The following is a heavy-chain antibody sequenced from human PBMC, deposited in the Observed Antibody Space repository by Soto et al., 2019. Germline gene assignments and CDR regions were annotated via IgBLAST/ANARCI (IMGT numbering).Heavy chain of an antibody. J-gene: IGHJ4*02. CDR1: GASISNAGYY. CDR2: ISYSGST. CDR3: TRGGYDFLYHAY. Sequence: QVQLQESGPGLVKPSQTLSLTCTVSGASISNAGYYWNWIRQRPGKGLEWIGYISYSGSTYYNPSLKSRLTISIDTSKSQFSLSLNSVTAADTAVYHCTRGGYDFLYHAYWGQGALVTVSS. V-gene: IGHV4-31*03. D-gene: IGHD3-3*01.